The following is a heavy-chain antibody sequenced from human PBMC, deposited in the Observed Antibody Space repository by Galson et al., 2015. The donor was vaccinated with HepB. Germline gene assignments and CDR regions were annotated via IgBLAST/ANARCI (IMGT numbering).Heavy chain of an antibody. CDR2: IKTKAEDGTT. Sequence: SLRLSCAGSGFSFNSAWMSWVRQAPGKGLEWVGRIKTKAEDGTTYYAAPVKGRFTISRDDSKNMLFLQMNSLKTEDTAVYFCTTDEIVLAGFYFDFWGQGALVTVSS. J-gene: IGHJ4*02. D-gene: IGHD6-19*01. V-gene: IGHV3-15*01. CDR1: GFSFNSAW. CDR3: TTDEIVLAGFYFDF.